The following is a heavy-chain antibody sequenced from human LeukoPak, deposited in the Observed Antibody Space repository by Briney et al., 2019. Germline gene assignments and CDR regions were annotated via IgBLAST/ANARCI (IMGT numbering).Heavy chain of an antibody. CDR3: ARASSIAVNYYYYYMDV. CDR1: GGSISSSSYY. D-gene: IGHD6-19*01. V-gene: IGHV4-61*05. Sequence: SETLSLTCTVSGGSISSSSYYWGWIRQPPGKGLEWIGYIYYSGSTNYNPSLKSRVTISVDTSKNQFSLKLSSVTAADTAVYYCARASSIAVNYYYYYMDVWGKGTTVTVSS. CDR2: IYYSGST. J-gene: IGHJ6*03.